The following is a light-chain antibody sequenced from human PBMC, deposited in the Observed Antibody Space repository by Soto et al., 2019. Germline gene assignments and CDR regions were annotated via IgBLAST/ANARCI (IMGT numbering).Light chain of an antibody. CDR2: DVS. CDR1: QKSSHW. CDR3: QQYNDYSAT. J-gene: IGKJ1*01. Sequence: DIEMVQSPSALSASVGDSVTITCRASQKSSHWLAWYQQKPGPATKLLMYDVSSLKRGVPSRFSGSGSGTEFTLTISSLQPDDFVTYYCQQYNDYSATFGQGTKVDI. V-gene: IGKV1-5*01.